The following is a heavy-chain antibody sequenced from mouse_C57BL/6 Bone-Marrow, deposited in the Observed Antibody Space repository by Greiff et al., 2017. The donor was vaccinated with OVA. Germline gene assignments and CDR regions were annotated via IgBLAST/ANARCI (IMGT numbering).Heavy chain of an antibody. J-gene: IGHJ2*01. Sequence: EVMLVESGGGLVQPGGSLSLSCAASGFTFTDYYMSWVRQPPGKALEWLGFIRNKANGYTTEYSASVKGRFTISRDNSPSILYLQMNALRAEDSGTYYGARLYYDGSSWDYCDYGGEGTTLTVSS. CDR2: IRNKANGYTT. D-gene: IGHD1-1*01. CDR3: ARLYYDGSSWDYCDY. CDR1: GFTFTDYY. V-gene: IGHV7-3*01.